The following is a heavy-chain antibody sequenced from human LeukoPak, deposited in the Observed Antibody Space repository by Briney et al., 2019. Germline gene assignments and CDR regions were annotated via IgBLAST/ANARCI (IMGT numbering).Heavy chain of an antibody. CDR1: GGSISSGGYY. V-gene: IGHV4-31*01. J-gene: IGHJ3*02. CDR2: IYYSGST. CDR3: ARDLVGATFGAFDI. D-gene: IGHD1-26*01. Sequence: SETLSLTCTVSGGSISSGGYYWSWIRQHPGKGLEWIGYIYYSGSTYYNPSLKSQVTISVDTSKNQFSLKLSSVTAADTAVCYCARDLVGATFGAFDIWGQGTMVTVSS.